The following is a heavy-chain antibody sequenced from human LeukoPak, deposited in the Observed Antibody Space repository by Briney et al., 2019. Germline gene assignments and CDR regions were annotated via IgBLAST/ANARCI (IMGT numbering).Heavy chain of an antibody. CDR3: ARDRYGDGFAHFDY. CDR2: ITPGGGT. J-gene: IGHJ4*02. Sequence: ASVKVSCKASGYXFTNYAIHWVRQAPGQGLEWMGWITPGGGTNYPQKFQGRVAITWDTSITTTYMDLSRLTSDDTAMYYCARDRYGDGFAHFDYWGQGALVTVSS. CDR1: GYXFTNYA. D-gene: IGHD5-24*01. V-gene: IGHV1-2*02.